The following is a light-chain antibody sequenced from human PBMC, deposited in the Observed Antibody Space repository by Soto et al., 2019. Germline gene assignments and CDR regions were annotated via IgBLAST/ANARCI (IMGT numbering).Light chain of an antibody. Sequence: EIVMTQSLATLSVSPGERATLSCRASQSVSTNLAWFQQKPGQAPRLLIYGASSRATGVPDRFSGSGSGTDFTLTISRLEPEDFAVYFCQQYVSSPATFGQGTKVDIK. CDR2: GAS. J-gene: IGKJ1*01. CDR3: QQYVSSPAT. CDR1: QSVSTN. V-gene: IGKV3-20*01.